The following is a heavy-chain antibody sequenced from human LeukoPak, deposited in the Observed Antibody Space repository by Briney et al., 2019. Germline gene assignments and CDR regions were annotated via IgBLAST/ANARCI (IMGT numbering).Heavy chain of an antibody. CDR3: AKGGYCSSTSCIFDY. V-gene: IGHV3-23*01. Sequence: GRSLRLSCAASGFTFSSYAMHWVRQAPGKGLEWVSAISNSGGSINYADSVKGRFTISRDNSKNTLYLQMNGLRAEDTAIYYCAKGGYCSSTSCIFDYWGQGTLVTVSS. CDR1: GFTFSSYA. CDR2: ISNSGGSI. D-gene: IGHD2-2*01. J-gene: IGHJ4*02.